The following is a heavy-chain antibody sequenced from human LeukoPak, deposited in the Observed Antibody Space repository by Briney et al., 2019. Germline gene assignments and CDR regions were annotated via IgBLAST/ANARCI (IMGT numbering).Heavy chain of an antibody. V-gene: IGHV3-23*01. Sequence: SGGSLRLSCAASGFTFSSYAMSWVRQAPGKGLEWVSAISGSGGSTYYADSVKGRFTISRDNSKNTLYLQMNSLRAEDTAVYYCAKDGPKVGAIPNYFDYWGQGTLVTVSS. J-gene: IGHJ4*02. CDR1: GFTFSSYA. D-gene: IGHD1-26*01. CDR2: ISGSGGST. CDR3: AKDGPKVGAIPNYFDY.